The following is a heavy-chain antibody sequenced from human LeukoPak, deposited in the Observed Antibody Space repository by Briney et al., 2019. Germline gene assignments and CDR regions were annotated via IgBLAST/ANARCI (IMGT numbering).Heavy chain of an antibody. Sequence: PGGSLRLSCAASGFTVSINYMGWVREAPGKGLEWVSFIHSGGSTYYADPAKGRFTISRDSSKNTVYLQMNSLRADDTAVYYCARVASDNRGWYHFDSWGQGTLVTVSS. CDR2: IHSGGST. CDR1: GFTVSINY. J-gene: IGHJ4*02. V-gene: IGHV3-53*01. CDR3: ARVASDNRGWYHFDS. D-gene: IGHD6-19*01.